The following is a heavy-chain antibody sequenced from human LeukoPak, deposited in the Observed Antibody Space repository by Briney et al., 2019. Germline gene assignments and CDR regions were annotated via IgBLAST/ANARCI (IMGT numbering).Heavy chain of an antibody. CDR1: GGSVSSVSYY. V-gene: IGHV4-61*02. J-gene: IGHJ4*02. CDR2: VYSSGTT. D-gene: IGHD2-2*01. CDR3: ARTTLIAQAYCSSTSCPFDH. Sequence: PSETLSLTCIVSGGSVSSVSYYWNWIRQPAGKGLEWIGRVYSSGTTNYNPSLKSRVTISADTSTNQFSLQLNSVTAADTAVYYCARTTLIAQAYCSSTSCPFDHWGQGTLVTVSS.